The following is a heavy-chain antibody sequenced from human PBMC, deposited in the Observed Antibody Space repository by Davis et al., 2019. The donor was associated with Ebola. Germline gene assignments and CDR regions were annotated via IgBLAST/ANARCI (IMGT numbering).Heavy chain of an antibody. CDR1: GYTFTGYY. Sequence: AASVKVSCKASGYTFTGYYMHWVRQAPGQGLEWMGWINAGNGNTKYSQKFQGRVTITRDTSASTAYMELSSLRSEDTAVYYCTRGGSYNEVWGQGTLVTVSS. V-gene: IGHV1/OR15-3*02. D-gene: IGHD1-26*01. CDR2: INAGNGNT. CDR3: TRGGSYNEV. J-gene: IGHJ4*02.